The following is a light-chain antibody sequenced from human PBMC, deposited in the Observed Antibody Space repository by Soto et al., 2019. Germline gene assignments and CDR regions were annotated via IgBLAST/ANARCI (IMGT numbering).Light chain of an antibody. V-gene: IGLV1-40*01. CDR3: QSYGTSLNVVL. Sequence: QSVLTQPPSVSGAPGQRVTISCTGSSSNIGAGYDVHWYQQLPGAAPKLLIYGNSHRPAGVPDRFSGSTSGTSASLAITGLQAEYGADYHCQSYGTSLNVVLFGGGTKVAAL. CDR1: SSNIGAGYD. J-gene: IGLJ2*01. CDR2: GNS.